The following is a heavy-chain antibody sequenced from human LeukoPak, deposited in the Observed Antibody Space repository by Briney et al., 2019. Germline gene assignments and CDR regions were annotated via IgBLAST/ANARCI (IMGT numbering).Heavy chain of an antibody. CDR2: INHSGST. V-gene: IGHV4-34*01. J-gene: IGHJ3*02. CDR3: ACLTTADAFDI. Sequence: PSETLSLTCAVYGGSFSGYYWSWIRQPPGEGLEWIGEINHSGSTNYNPSLKSRVTISVDTSKNQFSLKLSSVTAADTAVYYCACLTTADAFDIWGQGTMVTVSS. D-gene: IGHD3-22*01. CDR1: GGSFSGYY.